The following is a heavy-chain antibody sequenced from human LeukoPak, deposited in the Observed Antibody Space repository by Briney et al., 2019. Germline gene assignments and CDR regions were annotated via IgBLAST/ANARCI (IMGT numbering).Heavy chain of an antibody. V-gene: IGHV3-23*01. CDR2: ISGGSGST. Sequence: GGSLRLSCAASGFTVSSNYMSWVRQAPGKGLEWVSVISGGSGSTYYADSVKGRFTISRDNSKNTLYLQMNSLRAEDTAVYYCAKPFLEWLLAFQHWGQGTLVTVSS. D-gene: IGHD3-3*02. J-gene: IGHJ1*01. CDR1: GFTVSSNY. CDR3: AKPFLEWLLAFQH.